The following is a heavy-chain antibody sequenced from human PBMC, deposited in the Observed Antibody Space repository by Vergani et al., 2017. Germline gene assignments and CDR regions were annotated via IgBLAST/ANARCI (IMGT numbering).Heavy chain of an antibody. V-gene: IGHV1-69*01. D-gene: IGHD3-16*01. CDR2: IIPIFGTA. J-gene: IGHJ4*02. CDR3: AREGAIRGNGGPSQGY. Sequence: QVQLVQSGAEVKKPGSSVKVSCKASGGTFSSYAISWVRQAPGQWLEWMGGIIPIFGTANYAQKFQGRVTITADESTGTAYMELSSLRSEDTAVYYCAREGAIRGNGGPSQGYWGQGTLVTVSS. CDR1: GGTFSSYA.